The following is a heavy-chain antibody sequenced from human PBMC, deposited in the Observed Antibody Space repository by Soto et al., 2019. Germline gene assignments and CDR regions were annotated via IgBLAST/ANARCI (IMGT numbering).Heavy chain of an antibody. CDR1: GDSISSYF. CDR3: ARDTIMVRGVIDPRRGYYGMDV. CDR2: IYYSGST. V-gene: IGHV4-59*12. J-gene: IGHJ6*02. Sequence: SETLSLTCTVSGDSISSYFWSWIRQPPGKGLEWIGYIYYSGSTYHNPSLKSRVTISVDTSKNQFSLKLSSVTAADTAVYYCARDTIMVRGVIDPRRGYYGMDVWDQGPTVTVSS. D-gene: IGHD3-10*01.